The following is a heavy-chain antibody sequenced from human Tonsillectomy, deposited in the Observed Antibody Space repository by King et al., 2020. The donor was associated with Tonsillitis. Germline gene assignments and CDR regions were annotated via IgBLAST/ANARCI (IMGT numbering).Heavy chain of an antibody. CDR3: AREPGIAAAGIDY. J-gene: IGHJ4*02. CDR2: IYFSGST. Sequence: VQLQESGPGLVKPSQTLSLTCTVSGGSISSGGYYWSWILQHPGKGLEWIGYIYFSGSTYYNPSLNSRVTISVDTSKNQFSLKLSSVTAADTAVYYCAREPGIAAAGIDYWGQGTLVTVSS. V-gene: IGHV4-31*03. CDR1: GGSISSGGYY. D-gene: IGHD6-13*01.